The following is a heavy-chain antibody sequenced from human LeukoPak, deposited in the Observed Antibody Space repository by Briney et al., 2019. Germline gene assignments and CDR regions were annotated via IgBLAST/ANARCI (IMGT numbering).Heavy chain of an antibody. CDR1: GGSISSYY. CDR3: ARYAYMYYFDY. Sequence: SETLSLTCTVSGGSISSYYWSWIRQPPGKGLEWIGYIYYSGGTNYNPSLKSRVTISVDTSKDQFSLKLSSVTAADTAVYYCARYAYMYYFDYWGQGTLVTVSS. J-gene: IGHJ4*02. V-gene: IGHV4-59*08. D-gene: IGHD3-16*01. CDR2: IYYSGGT.